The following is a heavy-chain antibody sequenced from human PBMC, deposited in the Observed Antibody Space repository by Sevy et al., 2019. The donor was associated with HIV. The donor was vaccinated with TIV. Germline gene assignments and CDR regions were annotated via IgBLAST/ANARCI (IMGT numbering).Heavy chain of an antibody. J-gene: IGHJ5*02. D-gene: IGHD2-2*01. CDR1: GFTFSSYA. CDR3: ARGGIVVVTGAPGDWFDP. CDR2: IWYDGSNI. Sequence: GGSLRLSCAASGFTFSSYAKHWVRQAPGKGLEWVAVIWYDGSNIYYADSVKGRFTISRDNSKNTLYLQMNSLRVEDTAVYYCARGGIVVVTGAPGDWFDPWGQGTLVTVSS. V-gene: IGHV3-30*04.